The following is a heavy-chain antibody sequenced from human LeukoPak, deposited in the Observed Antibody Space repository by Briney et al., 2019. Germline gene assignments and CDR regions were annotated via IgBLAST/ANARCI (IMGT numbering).Heavy chain of an antibody. CDR1: GFTFSSYG. Sequence: GGSLRLSCAASGFTFSSYGMHWVRQAPGKGLEWVAVISYDGSNKYYADSVKGRFTISRDNSKNTLYLQMNSLRAEDTAVYYCARGTTIVTPPFDYWGQGTLVTVSS. D-gene: IGHD1-26*01. CDR2: ISYDGSNK. J-gene: IGHJ4*02. CDR3: ARGTTIVTPPFDY. V-gene: IGHV3-30*03.